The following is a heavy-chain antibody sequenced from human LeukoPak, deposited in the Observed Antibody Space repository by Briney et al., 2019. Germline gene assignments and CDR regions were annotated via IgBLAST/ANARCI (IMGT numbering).Heavy chain of an antibody. D-gene: IGHD4-17*01. CDR3: ATLGGTVTASGGDY. V-gene: IGHV1-3*01. CDR1: GYTFTSYA. J-gene: IGHJ4*02. Sequence: GASVKVSCKASGYTFTSYAMHWVRQAPGQRLEWMGWINAGNGNTKYSQKFQGRVTITRDTSASTAYMELSSLRSEDTAVYYCATLGGTVTASGGDYWGQGTLVTVSP. CDR2: INAGNGNT.